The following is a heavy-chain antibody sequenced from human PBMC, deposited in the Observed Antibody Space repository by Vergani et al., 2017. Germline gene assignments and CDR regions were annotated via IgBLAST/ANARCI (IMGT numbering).Heavy chain of an antibody. V-gene: IGHV3-53*04. J-gene: IGHJ4*02. CDR1: GFTVSSNY. Sequence: EVQLVESGGGLVQPGGSLRLSCAASGFTVSSNYMSWVRQAPGKGLEWVSGIYSGGSTYYADSVKGRFTISRHNSKNTLYLQMNSLRAEDTAVYYCARDADMVRGKDWGQGTLVTVSS. CDR3: ARDADMVRGKD. D-gene: IGHD3-10*01. CDR2: IYSGGST.